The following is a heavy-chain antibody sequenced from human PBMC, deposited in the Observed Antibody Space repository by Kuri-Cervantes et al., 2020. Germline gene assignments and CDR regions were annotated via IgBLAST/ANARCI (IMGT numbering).Heavy chain of an antibody. CDR1: GYTFTSYD. D-gene: IGHD6-19*01. CDR3: ARLALAVAGANWFDP. Sequence: ASVKVSCKASGYTFTSYDINWVRQGTGQGLEWMGWMNPNSGNTGYAQKFQGRVTMTRNTSISTAYMELSSLRSEDTAVYYCARLALAVAGANWFDPWGQGTLVTVSS. V-gene: IGHV1-8*01. J-gene: IGHJ5*02. CDR2: MNPNSGNT.